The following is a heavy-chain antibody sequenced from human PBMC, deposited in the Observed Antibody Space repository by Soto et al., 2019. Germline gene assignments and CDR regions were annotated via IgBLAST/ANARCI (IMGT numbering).Heavy chain of an antibody. V-gene: IGHV3-48*01. J-gene: IGHJ4*02. CDR3: ARDLALLWFGVFDY. D-gene: IGHD3-10*01. CDR1: GFTFSSYS. Sequence: GGSLRLSCAASGFTFSSYSMNWVRQAPGKGLEWVSYISSSSSTIYYAGSVKGRFTISRDNAKNSLYLQMNSLRAEDTAVYYCARDLALLWFGVFDYWGQGTLVTVSS. CDR2: ISSSSSTI.